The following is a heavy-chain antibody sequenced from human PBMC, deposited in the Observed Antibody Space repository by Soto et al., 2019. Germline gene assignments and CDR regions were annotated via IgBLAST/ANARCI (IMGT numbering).Heavy chain of an antibody. CDR2: ISPYTGNT. Sequence: QVQLVQYGDEVKKPGASVKVSCKASCYIFVNCGIAWVRQAPGQGIEWMGWISPYTGNTHSATKVQGRLTMTTDTSTSTAYMDLGSLTSVDTAVYYCVMVDNYVTPTPQDVWGQGTTVTVSS. J-gene: IGHJ6*02. CDR1: CYIFVNCG. CDR3: VMVDNYVTPTPQDV. V-gene: IGHV1-18*01. D-gene: IGHD3-16*01.